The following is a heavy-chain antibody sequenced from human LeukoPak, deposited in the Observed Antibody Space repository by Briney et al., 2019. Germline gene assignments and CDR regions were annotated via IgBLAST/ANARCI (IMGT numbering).Heavy chain of an antibody. J-gene: IGHJ4*02. CDR2: ISWNSGSI. D-gene: IGHD2-2*02. CDR1: GFTFDDYA. CDR3: AKGGEAGHRYPPDY. V-gene: IGHV3-9*01. Sequence: PGGSLRLSCAASGFTFDDYAMHWVRQAPGKGLEWVSGISWNSGSIGYADSVKGRFTISRDNAKNSLYLQMNSLRAEDTALYYCAKGGEAGHRYPPDYWGQGTLVTVSS.